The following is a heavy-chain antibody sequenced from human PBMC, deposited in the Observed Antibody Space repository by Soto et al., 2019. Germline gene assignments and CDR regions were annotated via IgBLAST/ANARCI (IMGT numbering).Heavy chain of an antibody. Sequence: EVQLLESGGGLVQPGGSLRRSCAAAGFTFSSYAMSWVRQAPGNGLEWVSAISGSGGSTYYADSVKGRFTISRDNSKNTLYLQMNSLRAEDTAVYYCAKESASGWLGELSLDYWGKGTLVTVSS. CDR1: GFTFSSYA. CDR2: ISGSGGST. J-gene: IGHJ4*02. V-gene: IGHV3-23*01. CDR3: AKESASGWLGELSLDY. D-gene: IGHD3-16*02.